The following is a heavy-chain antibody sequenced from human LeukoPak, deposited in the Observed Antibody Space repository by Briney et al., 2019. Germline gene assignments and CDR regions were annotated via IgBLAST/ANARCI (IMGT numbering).Heavy chain of an antibody. CDR2: ISGSGGST. D-gene: IGHD6-13*01. V-gene: IGHV3-23*01. CDR1: GFTFSTYA. Sequence: GGSLRLSCAASGFTFSTYAMTWVRQLPGKGLEWVSAISGSGGSTYYADSVKGRFTTSRDNSKNTLYLQMNSLRAEDTAVYYCAKLDSSSWYSGAFDIWGLGTMVTVSS. J-gene: IGHJ3*02. CDR3: AKLDSSSWYSGAFDI.